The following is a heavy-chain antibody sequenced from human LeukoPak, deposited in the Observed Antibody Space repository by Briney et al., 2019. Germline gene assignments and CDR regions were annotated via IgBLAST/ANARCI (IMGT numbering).Heavy chain of an antibody. CDR3: ARRGSGYGYDY. CDR2: IGPNNDDA. V-gene: IGHV1-2*02. J-gene: IGHJ4*02. CDR1: GYTFTDYY. Sequence: ASVKVSCKASGYTFTDYYIHWVRQAPGQGLEWMGWIGPNNDDANYAQKFQGRVTMTRDTSISTAYMELSRLTSDDTAVYYCARRGSGYGYDYWGQGTLVTVSS. D-gene: IGHD5-18*01.